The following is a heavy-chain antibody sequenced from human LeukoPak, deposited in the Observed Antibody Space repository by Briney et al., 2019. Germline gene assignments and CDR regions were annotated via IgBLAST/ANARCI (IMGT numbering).Heavy chain of an antibody. J-gene: IGHJ5*02. Sequence: SETLSLTCTVSGYSISTGYYWDWIRQPPGKGLEWIGTFYHGGSTYYNPSLKSRVTISVDTSKNQFSLKLSSVTAADTAVYYCARDTKVLERRKNWFDPWGQGTLVTVSS. CDR1: GYSISTGYY. CDR2: FYHGGST. V-gene: IGHV4-38-2*02. D-gene: IGHD4/OR15-4a*01. CDR3: ARDTKVLERRKNWFDP.